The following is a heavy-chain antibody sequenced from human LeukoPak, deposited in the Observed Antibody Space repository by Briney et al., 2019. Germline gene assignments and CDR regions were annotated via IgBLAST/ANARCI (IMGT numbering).Heavy chain of an antibody. CDR1: GFTFSSYG. Sequence: PGGSLRLSCAASGFTFSSYGMHWVRQAPGKGLEWVAFIRYDGDNKYYADSVKGRFTISRDDSKNTLYLQMNSLRAEDTAAYYCARDSFHDAFDIWGQGTMVTVSS. D-gene: IGHD3-16*01. V-gene: IGHV3-30*02. CDR2: IRYDGDNK. J-gene: IGHJ3*02. CDR3: ARDSFHDAFDI.